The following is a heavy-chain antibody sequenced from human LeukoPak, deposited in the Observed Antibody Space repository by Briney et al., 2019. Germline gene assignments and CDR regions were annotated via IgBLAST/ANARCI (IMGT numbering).Heavy chain of an antibody. D-gene: IGHD2-15*01. CDR2: IYTSGST. J-gene: IGHJ4*02. CDR3: ARGPGLYCSGGSCYYFDY. V-gene: IGHV4-61*02. CDR1: GVSISRGSHY. Sequence: PSETLSLTCTVSGVSISRGSHYWSWIRQPAGKGLEWIGRIYTSGSTNYNPSLKSRVTISVDTSKNQFSLKLSSVTAADTAVYYCARGPGLYCSGGSCYYFDYWGQGTLVTVSS.